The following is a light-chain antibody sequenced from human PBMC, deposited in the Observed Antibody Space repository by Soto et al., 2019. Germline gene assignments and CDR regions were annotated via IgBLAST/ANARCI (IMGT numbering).Light chain of an antibody. CDR3: QQYDNLPT. J-gene: IGKJ5*01. CDR2: DAS. Sequence: DIHMSQSPSSLSASVGDRFTITCQASQDISNYLNWYQQKPGKAPKLLIYDASNLETGVPSRLSGSGSGTDFTFTISSLQPEDTPTYYCQQYDNLPTFGQGTRLEIK. CDR1: QDISNY. V-gene: IGKV1-33*01.